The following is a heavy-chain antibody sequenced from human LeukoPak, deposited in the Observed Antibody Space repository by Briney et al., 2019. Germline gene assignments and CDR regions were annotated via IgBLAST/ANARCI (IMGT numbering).Heavy chain of an antibody. CDR2: TGSTGVST. CDR3: AKAPSRYCSGGSCFFDY. J-gene: IGHJ4*02. CDR1: GFTFSSYA. V-gene: IGHV3-23*01. D-gene: IGHD2-15*01. Sequence: GGSLRLSCAASGFTFSSYAMNWVRQAPGKGLEWVSGTGSTGVSTFYADSVKGRFTVSRDNSKNTLSLQMNSLRAEDTAVYYCAKAPSRYCSGGSCFFDYWGQGTLVTVSS.